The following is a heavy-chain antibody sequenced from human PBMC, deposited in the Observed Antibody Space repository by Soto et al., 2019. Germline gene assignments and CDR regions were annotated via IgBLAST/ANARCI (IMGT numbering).Heavy chain of an antibody. D-gene: IGHD2-8*01. CDR1: GDSRSSYY. J-gene: IGHJ1*01. CDR2: IYYSGST. V-gene: IGHV4-59*01. Sequence: PSGPLSLSCTVSGDSRSSYYWSWLRQPPGKGLEWIGYIYYSGSTTYNPSLRSRVTMSVDTSKNQFSLRLSSVTAADTAVYYCARAQTNHPLADRWAQGPQVPV. CDR3: ARAQTNHPLADR.